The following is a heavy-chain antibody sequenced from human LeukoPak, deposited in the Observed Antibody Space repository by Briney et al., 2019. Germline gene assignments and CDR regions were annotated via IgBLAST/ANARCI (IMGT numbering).Heavy chain of an antibody. CDR2: ISASGAST. CDR3: AKNGAYTSSSIDY. Sequence: GESLRLSCAASGFTFSSYAMSWVRQAPGKGLECVSAISASGASTYYADSVKGRFTISRDTSKNTLYLQMNSLRAEDTAVYYCAKNGAYTSSSIDYWGQGTLVTVSS. D-gene: IGHD6-6*01. CDR1: GFTFSSYA. J-gene: IGHJ4*02. V-gene: IGHV3-23*01.